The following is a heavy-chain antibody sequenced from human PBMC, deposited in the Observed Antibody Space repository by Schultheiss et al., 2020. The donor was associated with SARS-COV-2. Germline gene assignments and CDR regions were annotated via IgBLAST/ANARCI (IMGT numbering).Heavy chain of an antibody. CDR2: IGTAGDT. J-gene: IGHJ4*02. V-gene: IGHV3-13*01. Sequence: GGSLRLSCAASGFTFSSYEMNWVRQATGKGLEWVSAIGTAGDTYYPGSVKGRFTISRENAKNSLYLQMNSLRAGDTAVYYCARDEDGVFDYWGQGTLVTVSS. D-gene: IGHD3-10*01. CDR3: ARDEDGVFDY. CDR1: GFTFSSYE.